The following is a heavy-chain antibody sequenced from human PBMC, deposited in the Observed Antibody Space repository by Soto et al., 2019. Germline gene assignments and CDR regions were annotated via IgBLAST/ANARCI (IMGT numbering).Heavy chain of an antibody. CDR3: AKEAPYYYDSSGDYSYYFDY. CDR2: ISYDGSNK. CDR1: GFTFSSYG. D-gene: IGHD3-22*01. J-gene: IGHJ4*02. V-gene: IGHV3-30*18. Sequence: GGSLRLSCAASGFTFSSYGMHWVRQAPGKGLEWVAVISYDGSNKYYADSVKGRFTISRDNSKNTLYLQMNSLRAEDTAVYYCAKEAPYYYDSSGDYSYYFDYWGQGTLVTVSS.